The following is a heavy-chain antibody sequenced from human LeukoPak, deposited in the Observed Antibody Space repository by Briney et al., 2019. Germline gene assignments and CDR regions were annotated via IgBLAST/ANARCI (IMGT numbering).Heavy chain of an antibody. D-gene: IGHD2-2*01. V-gene: IGHV4-4*07. CDR1: GGSISSYH. CDR3: AREDSHTYCSPTTCTGFDC. Sequence: SETLSLTCTVSGGSISSYHWSWIRQPAGKGLEWIGRIYSSGNTNYNPSLKSRVTMSVDTSKNQFSLKLRSVTAADTAVYYCAREDSHTYCSPTTCTGFDCWGQGTLVTVSS. J-gene: IGHJ4*02. CDR2: IYSSGNT.